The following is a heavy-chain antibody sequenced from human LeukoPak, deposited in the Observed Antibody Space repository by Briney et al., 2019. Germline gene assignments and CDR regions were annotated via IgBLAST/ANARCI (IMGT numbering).Heavy chain of an antibody. D-gene: IGHD6-13*01. J-gene: IGHJ4*02. CDR3: AKDAAGPEY. CDR1: GLTFSRYS. Sequence: QPGGSVRLSCEVSGLTFSRYSMSWVRQVPGKGLEWVSGISAGGGDRWYPDSVKGRFTISRDNPKNTLFLQMNSLTVEDTAIYYCAKDAAGPEYWGQGTRVTVSS. CDR2: ISAGGGDR. V-gene: IGHV3-23*01.